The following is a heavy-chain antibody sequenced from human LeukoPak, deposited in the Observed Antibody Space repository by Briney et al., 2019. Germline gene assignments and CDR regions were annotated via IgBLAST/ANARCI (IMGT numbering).Heavy chain of an antibody. Sequence: GGSLRLSCAASGFTFRGNSMNWGRQAPGKGLEWVSSISTSSSYIDYADSVKGRFTISRDNAKNSLFLQMNSLRAEDTAVYYCARDTHYYDSSGYYYGPRGLDYWGQGTLVTVSS. CDR3: ARDTHYYDSSGYYYGPRGLDY. D-gene: IGHD3-22*01. V-gene: IGHV3-21*01. CDR2: ISTSSSYI. J-gene: IGHJ4*02. CDR1: GFTFRGNS.